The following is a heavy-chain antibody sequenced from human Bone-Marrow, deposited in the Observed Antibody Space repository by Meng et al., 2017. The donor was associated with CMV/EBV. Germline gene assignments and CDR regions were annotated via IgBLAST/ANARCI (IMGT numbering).Heavy chain of an antibody. CDR1: GFTFSDFT. D-gene: IGHD2-2*01. J-gene: IGHJ4*02. CDR3: ARDRHCSDTSCQTPFDY. Sequence: GESLKISCSASGFTFSDFTIHWVRQASGKGLEWVGRIRSRAASYASVYGASVRGRFTISRDDSKNTAYLQTSSLRAEDTAVYYCARDRHCSDTSCQTPFDYWGPGTLVTVSS. CDR2: IRSRAASYAS. V-gene: IGHV3-73*01.